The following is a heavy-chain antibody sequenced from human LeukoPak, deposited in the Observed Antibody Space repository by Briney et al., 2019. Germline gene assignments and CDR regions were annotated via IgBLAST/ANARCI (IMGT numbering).Heavy chain of an antibody. V-gene: IGHV4-61*01. CDR1: GGSVNSGSYY. J-gene: IGHJ5*02. CDR2: IYYSGST. D-gene: IGHD3-22*01. CDR3: ARDNSPYYYDSSGYPTS. Sequence: SETLSLTCVVSGGSVNSGSYYWSWIRQPPGKGLEWIGYIYYSGSTNYNPSLKSRVTISVDTSKNQFSLKLSSVTAADTAVYYCARDNSPYYYDSSGYPTSWGQGTLVTVSS.